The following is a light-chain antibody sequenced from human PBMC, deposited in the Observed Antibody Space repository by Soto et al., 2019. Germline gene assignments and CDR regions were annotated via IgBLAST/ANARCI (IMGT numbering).Light chain of an antibody. Sequence: DIQMTQSPSTLSASVVDRVTITCRASQSISNWLAWYQQKPGKAPKLLIFDAPILESGVPSRFSGSGSGTQFTLTISSLQPDDFATYYCQQYNSYLRTFGQGTKVDIK. CDR1: QSISNW. V-gene: IGKV1-5*01. CDR3: QQYNSYLRT. CDR2: DAP. J-gene: IGKJ1*01.